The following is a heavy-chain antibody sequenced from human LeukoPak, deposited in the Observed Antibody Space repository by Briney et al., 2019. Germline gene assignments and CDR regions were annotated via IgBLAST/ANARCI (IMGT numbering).Heavy chain of an antibody. CDR1: GFTFSSYS. CDR2: ISSSSSYI. V-gene: IGHV3-21*01. CDR3: ARVGPLKAFDI. Sequence: GGSLRLSCAASGFTFSSYSMNWVRQAPGKGLEWVSSISSSSSYIYYADSVKGRFTISRDNAKNSLYLQMNSLRAEYTAVYYCARVGPLKAFDIWGQGTMVTVSS. J-gene: IGHJ3*02.